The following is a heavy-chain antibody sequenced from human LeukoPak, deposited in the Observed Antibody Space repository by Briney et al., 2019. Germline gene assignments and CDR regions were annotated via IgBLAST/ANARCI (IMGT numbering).Heavy chain of an antibody. V-gene: IGHV1-18*01. CDR2: ISAYNGNT. CDR1: GYTFMSYG. CDR3: ARTSSTWYGGVGDY. J-gene: IGHJ4*02. D-gene: IGHD6-13*01. Sequence: GDSVKVSCKASGYTFMSYGISWERQAPGQGLEYMGWISAYNGNTKNAQNLQGIVTMTPDTSTSTACMELRSLRSDDAAVYYCARTSSTWYGGVGDYWGQGTLVTVSS.